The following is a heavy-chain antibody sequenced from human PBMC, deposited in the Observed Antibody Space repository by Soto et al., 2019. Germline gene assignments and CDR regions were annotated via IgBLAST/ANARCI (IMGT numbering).Heavy chain of an antibody. Sequence: EVQLVESGGGLVKPGGSLRLSCAASGFTFTRYRMNWVRQAPGKGLEWVSSISSTTNYIYYADSMKGRFTVSRGNAKNSVYLDMNSLSAEDTAVYYCARESEDLTSNFDYWGQGTLVSVSS. J-gene: IGHJ4*02. V-gene: IGHV3-21*01. CDR3: ARESEDLTSNFDY. CDR2: ISSTTNYI. CDR1: GFTFTRYR.